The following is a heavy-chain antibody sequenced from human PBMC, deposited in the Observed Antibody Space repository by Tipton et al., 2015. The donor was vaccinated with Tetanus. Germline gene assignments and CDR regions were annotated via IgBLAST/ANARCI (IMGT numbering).Heavy chain of an antibody. CDR2: VYYSGDT. CDR3: ARPSTTVTPRAFDV. Sequence: GLVKPSQTLSVTCTVSGGSISSGGFFWNWLRQSPGKGLEWIGYVYYSGDTYYNPSLESQVTISLDTSKNRFSLKLTSVTAADAAVYYCARPSTTVTPRAFDVWGQGTMVTVSS. D-gene: IGHD4-17*01. V-gene: IGHV4-30-4*08. J-gene: IGHJ3*01. CDR1: GGSISSGGFF.